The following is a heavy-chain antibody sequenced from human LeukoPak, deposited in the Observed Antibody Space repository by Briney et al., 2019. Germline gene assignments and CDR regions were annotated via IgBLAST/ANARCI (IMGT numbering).Heavy chain of an antibody. V-gene: IGHV3-23*01. CDR3: AKEDYYVSGKNAFDI. D-gene: IGHD3-10*01. Sequence: GGSLRLSCAASGFTFSSYSMNWVRQAPGKGLEWVSAISGSGGSTYYADSVKGRFTISRDNSKNTLYLQMNSLRAEDTAVYYCAKEDYYVSGKNAFDIWGQGTMVTVSS. CDR1: GFTFSSYS. CDR2: ISGSGGST. J-gene: IGHJ3*02.